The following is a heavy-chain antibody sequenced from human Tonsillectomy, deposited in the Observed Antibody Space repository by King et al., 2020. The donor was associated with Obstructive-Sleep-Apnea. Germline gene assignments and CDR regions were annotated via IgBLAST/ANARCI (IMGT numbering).Heavy chain of an antibody. D-gene: IGHD3-10*01. V-gene: IGHV3-23*04. J-gene: IGHJ4*02. Sequence: VQLVESGGGLVQPGGSLRLSCAVSGFTFSSYAMSWVRQAPGKGLEWVSGVSGSGDSTHYADSVKGRFTISRDNSQNTLYLQMTSLRAAATAVYYCAKSIITMIRGVIIVGYYFEYWGQGTLVTVSS. CDR2: VSGSGDST. CDR1: GFTFSSYA. CDR3: AKSIITMIRGVIIVGYYFEY.